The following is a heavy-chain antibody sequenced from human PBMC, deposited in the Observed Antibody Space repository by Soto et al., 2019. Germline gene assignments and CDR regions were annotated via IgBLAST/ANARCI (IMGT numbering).Heavy chain of an antibody. J-gene: IGHJ5*02. CDR3: AREMGACSDSSCYPGPYDS. D-gene: IGHD3-16*01. CDR1: GFTFTIYS. Sequence: PGWSLRLSCAASGFTFTIYSMNWVRQAPGQGLEWVSYITSKSTTIKYADSVKGRFTVSRDNAKNSLYLQLNSLRDEDTAVYYCAREMGACSDSSCYPGPYDSWGQGTLVTVSS. V-gene: IGHV3-48*02. CDR2: ITSKSTTI.